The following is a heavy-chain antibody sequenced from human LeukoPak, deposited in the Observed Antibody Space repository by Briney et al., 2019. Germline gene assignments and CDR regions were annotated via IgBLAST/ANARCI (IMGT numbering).Heavy chain of an antibody. CDR3: ARERMVQLGFDP. V-gene: IGHV1-8*01. CDR2: MNPNSGNT. CDR1: GYTFTIYD. J-gene: IGHJ5*02. D-gene: IGHD1-1*01. Sequence: ASVNVSCKASGYTFTIYDINWVRQATGQGLEWMGWMNPNSGNTGYAQKFQGRVTMTRNTSISTAYMELSSLRSEDTAVYYCARERMVQLGFDPWGQGTLVTVSS.